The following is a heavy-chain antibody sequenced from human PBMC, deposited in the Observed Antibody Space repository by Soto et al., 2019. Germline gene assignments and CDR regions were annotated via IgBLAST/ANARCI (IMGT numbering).Heavy chain of an antibody. J-gene: IGHJ4*02. D-gene: IGHD4-17*01. Sequence: QVQLVQSGAEVKKPGASVKVSCKASGYTFTSYYMHWVRQAPGQGLEWLGIINPSGGSTSYAQKFQGRVTMTRDTSTSTGYMELSSLRSEDAAVYYCARGATTVAFDYWGQGTLVTVSS. CDR3: ARGATTVAFDY. V-gene: IGHV1-46*01. CDR2: INPSGGST. CDR1: GYTFTSYY.